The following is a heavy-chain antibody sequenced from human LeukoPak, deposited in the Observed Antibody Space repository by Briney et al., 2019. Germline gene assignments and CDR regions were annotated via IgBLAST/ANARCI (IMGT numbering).Heavy chain of an antibody. J-gene: IGHJ4*02. D-gene: IGHD3-10*01. CDR3: ARDGLLWFGELPYDY. CDR2: INPNSGGT. CDR1: GYTFTGYY. V-gene: IGHV1-2*02. Sequence: ASVKVSCKASGYTFTGYYMHWVRQAPGQGLEWMGWINPNSGGTNYAQKFQGRVTMTRHTSIRTAYMELSRLRSDDTAVYYCARDGLLWFGELPYDYWGQGTLVTVSS.